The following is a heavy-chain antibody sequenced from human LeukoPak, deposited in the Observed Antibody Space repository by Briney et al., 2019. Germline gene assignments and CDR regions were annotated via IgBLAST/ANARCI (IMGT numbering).Heavy chain of an antibody. V-gene: IGHV1-2*02. D-gene: IGHD3-22*01. Sequence: ASLKVSCKASGYSFTGYFIHWVRQAPGQGLEWMGCIDPNSGDTKYAQKFQGRVSMPRDTPTRTAYMELSRLRSDDTAVYFCARSGSTGYSLDYWGQGTLVTVSS. CDR1: GYSFTGYF. CDR3: ARSGSTGYSLDY. CDR2: IDPNSGDT. J-gene: IGHJ4*02.